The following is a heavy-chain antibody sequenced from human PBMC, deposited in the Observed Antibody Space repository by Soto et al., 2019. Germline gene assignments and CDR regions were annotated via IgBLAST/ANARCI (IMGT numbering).Heavy chain of an antibody. Sequence: GGSLRLSCAASGFTFSSYDMHWVRQATGKGLEWVSAISGSGGSTYYADSVKGRFTISRDNSKNTLYLQMNSLRAEDTAVYYCEKTFTGVGAFDIWGQGTMVTVSS. V-gene: IGHV3-23*01. J-gene: IGHJ3*02. D-gene: IGHD4-4*01. CDR2: ISGSGGST. CDR1: GFTFSSYD. CDR3: EKTFTGVGAFDI.